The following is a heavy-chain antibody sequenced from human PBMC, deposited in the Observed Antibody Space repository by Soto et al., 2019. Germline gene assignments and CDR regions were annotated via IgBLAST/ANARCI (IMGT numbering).Heavy chain of an antibody. CDR1: GYRFSSYW. D-gene: IGHD3-10*01. CDR3: ARNNRDYYYYYGMDV. V-gene: IGHV5-51*01. Sequence: PGESPKISCRGSGYRFSSYWIAWVRQMPGKGLEWMGIIYPGDSDTIYSPSFQGQVTFSVDKSTSTAYLQWSSLKASDTAMYYCARNNRDYYYYYGMDVWGQGTTVTVSS. J-gene: IGHJ6*02. CDR2: IYPGDSDT.